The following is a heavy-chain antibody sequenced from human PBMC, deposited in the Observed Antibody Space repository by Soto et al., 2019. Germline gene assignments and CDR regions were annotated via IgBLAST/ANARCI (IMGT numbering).Heavy chain of an antibody. D-gene: IGHD3-10*01. CDR2: SYYSGST. CDR3: ARLERFSMIRGMDFDS. J-gene: IGHJ4*02. Sequence: QLQLQESGPGLAKPSETLSVTCTVSGGSINSNFSYWGWLRQPPGKGLAWIGVSYYSGSTYYNPSLESRVTISVDTSKNQFSLKLTSVTAADTAVYSCARLERFSMIRGMDFDSWGQGTLVTVSS. V-gene: IGHV4-39*01. CDR1: GGSINSNFSY.